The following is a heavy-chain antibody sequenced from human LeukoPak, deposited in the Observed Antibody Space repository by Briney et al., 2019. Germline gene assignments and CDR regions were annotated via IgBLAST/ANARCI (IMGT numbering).Heavy chain of an antibody. CDR3: ARLIGAYSSGWGFDY. J-gene: IGHJ4*02. D-gene: IGHD5-18*01. CDR1: GYTFTGYY. CDR2: INPNSGNT. Sequence: ASVKVSCKASGYTFTGYYMHWVRQAPGQGLEWMGWINPNSGNTGYAQKFHGRVTMTRNSSISTGYMELSSLRSEDTAVYYCARLIGAYSSGWGFDYWGQGTLVTVSS. V-gene: IGHV1-8*02.